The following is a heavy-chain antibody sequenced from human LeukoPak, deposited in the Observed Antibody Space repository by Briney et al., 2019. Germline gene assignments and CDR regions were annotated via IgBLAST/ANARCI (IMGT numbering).Heavy chain of an antibody. CDR1: GFTFSSYA. CDR3: AKDLRGTGWYFDY. D-gene: IGHD6-19*01. V-gene: IGHV3-23*01. J-gene: IGHJ4*02. CDR2: ISGSGSTT. Sequence: GGSLRLSCAASGFTFSSYAMNWVRQTPGKGLEWVSTISGSGSTTYYADSVKGRFTISRDNSKTTLYLQMNTLRTEDTAVYYCAKDLRGTGWYFDYWGQGTLVAVSS.